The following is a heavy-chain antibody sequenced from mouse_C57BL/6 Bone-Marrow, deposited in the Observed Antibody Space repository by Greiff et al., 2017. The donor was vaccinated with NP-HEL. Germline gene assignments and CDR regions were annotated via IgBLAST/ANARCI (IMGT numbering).Heavy chain of an antibody. J-gene: IGHJ4*01. Sequence: QIHVKQSGAELVKPGASVKISCKASGYTFTDYYINWVKQRPGQGLEWIGKIGPGSGSTYYNEKFKGKATLTADKSSSTAYMQLSSLTSEDSAVYFCARSRYYYGSSYAMDYWGQGTSVTVSS. CDR1: GYTFTDYY. V-gene: IGHV1-77*01. D-gene: IGHD1-1*01. CDR3: ARSRYYYGSSYAMDY. CDR2: IGPGSGST.